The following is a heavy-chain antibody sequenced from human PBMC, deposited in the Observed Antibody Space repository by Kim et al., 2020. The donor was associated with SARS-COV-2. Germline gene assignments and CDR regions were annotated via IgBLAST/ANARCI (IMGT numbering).Heavy chain of an antibody. Sequence: ASVKLTCKASGYTFTGYLLHWVRQAPGQGPEWMGRINPDTDDTKLAQKFQGRVTMTSDRSISTAYMELRNLRFDDTATYFCARDWLVRGTRGYWGQGTLVVVSS. J-gene: IGHJ4*02. CDR1: GYTFTGYL. D-gene: IGHD3-10*01. CDR2: INPDTDDT. V-gene: IGHV1-2*06. CDR3: ARDWLVRGTRGY.